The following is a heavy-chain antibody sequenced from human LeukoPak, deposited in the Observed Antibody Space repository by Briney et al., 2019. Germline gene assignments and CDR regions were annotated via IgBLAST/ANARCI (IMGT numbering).Heavy chain of an antibody. Sequence: GRPLRLSCAPSGFTFSSYVMHCVRPAPGKALEWVAVISYDGSNNYYADSVKGRFTISRDNSKNALYLQMNSLRAEDTAVYYCARDARTAMGSFDYWGQGTLVTVSS. CDR1: GFTFSSYV. J-gene: IGHJ4*02. CDR3: ARDARTAMGSFDY. CDR2: ISYDGSNN. V-gene: IGHV3-30*04. D-gene: IGHD5-18*01.